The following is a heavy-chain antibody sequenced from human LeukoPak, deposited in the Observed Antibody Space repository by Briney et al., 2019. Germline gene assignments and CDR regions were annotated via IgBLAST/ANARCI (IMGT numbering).Heavy chain of an antibody. CDR1: GITFSDYY. CDR2: ISGSGSTK. Sequence: GGSLRLSCVASGITFSDYYMNWIRQAPGKGLAGVSYISGSGSTKYYADSVKGRFTISRDNAKNSLYLQMNSLRAEDTAVYYCARGGYCSNVVCYTSRSLDYWGQGTLVTVSS. CDR3: ARGGYCSNVVCYTSRSLDY. V-gene: IGHV3-11*01. D-gene: IGHD2-8*01. J-gene: IGHJ4*02.